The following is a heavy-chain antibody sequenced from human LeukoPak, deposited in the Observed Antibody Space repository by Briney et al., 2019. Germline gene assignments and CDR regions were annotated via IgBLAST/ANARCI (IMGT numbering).Heavy chain of an antibody. CDR3: ARVHGDYPDY. V-gene: IGHV4-30-4*01. J-gene: IGHJ4*02. Sequence: SETLSLTCTVSGGSISSGDYYWSWIRQPPGKGLEWIGYIYYSRSTYYNPSLKSRVTISVDTSKNQFSLKLSSVTAADTAVYYCARVHGDYPDYWGQGTLVTVSS. CDR2: IYYSRST. D-gene: IGHD4-17*01. CDR1: GGSISSGDYY.